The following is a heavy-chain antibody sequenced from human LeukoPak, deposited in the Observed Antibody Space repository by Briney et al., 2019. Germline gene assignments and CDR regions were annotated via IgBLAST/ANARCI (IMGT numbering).Heavy chain of an antibody. CDR3: ARGNFYSGSGSSPLDY. J-gene: IGHJ4*02. CDR1: GFTFSSYG. D-gene: IGHD3-10*01. CDR2: ISGSGGST. V-gene: IGHV3-23*01. Sequence: GGSLRLSCAASGFTFSSYGMSWVRQAPGKGLEWVSAISGSGGSTYYADSVKGRFTISRDNSKNTLYLQMNSLRAEDSAVYYCARGNFYSGSGSSPLDYWGQGTVVTVSS.